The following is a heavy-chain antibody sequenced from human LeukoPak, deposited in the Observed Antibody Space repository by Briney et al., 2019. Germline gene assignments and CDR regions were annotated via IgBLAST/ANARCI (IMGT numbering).Heavy chain of an antibody. V-gene: IGHV3-30*03. D-gene: IGHD5-12*01. CDR2: ISSDGNDK. Sequence: PGGSLRLSCAASGVTFRSYGMHWVRQAPGKGVEWVALISSDGNDKLYGDSVRGRFTISRDDSKSTLYLQMNSLRAEDTAVYYCTTKVIRGNSGDDYDDWGQGTLVTVSS. CDR3: TTKVIRGNSGDDYDD. J-gene: IGHJ4*02. CDR1: GVTFRSYG.